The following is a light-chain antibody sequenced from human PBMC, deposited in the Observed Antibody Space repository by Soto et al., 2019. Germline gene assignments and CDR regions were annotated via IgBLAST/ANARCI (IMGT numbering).Light chain of an antibody. Sequence: VLTQSSGTLSLSPGERATLSCRASQSVSSSYLAWYQQKPGQAPRLLIYGASSRATGIPDRFSGSGSGTDFTLTISRLEPEDFAVYYCQQYGSSSETFGQGTKVDIK. CDR2: GAS. CDR1: QSVSSSY. CDR3: QQYGSSSET. J-gene: IGKJ1*01. V-gene: IGKV3-20*01.